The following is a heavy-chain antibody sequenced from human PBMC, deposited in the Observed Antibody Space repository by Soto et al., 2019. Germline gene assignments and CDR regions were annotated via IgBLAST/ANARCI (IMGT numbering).Heavy chain of an antibody. V-gene: IGHV1-18*01. CDR2: ISTYNGDT. D-gene: IGHD2-21*02. CDR3: ARVGEYCGGACPQYFQH. Sequence: ASVKVSCKASGYTFTRSGISWVRQAPGQGLEWMGWISTYNGDTNYAQTFQGRVTMTTDTSTSTVHMEVRSLRSDDTAVYYCARVGEYCGGACPQYFQHWGQGTLVTVSS. J-gene: IGHJ1*01. CDR1: GYTFTRSG.